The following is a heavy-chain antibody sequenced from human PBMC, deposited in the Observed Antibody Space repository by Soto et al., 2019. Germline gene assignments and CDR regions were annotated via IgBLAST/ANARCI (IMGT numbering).Heavy chain of an antibody. CDR2: ISYDGSNK. J-gene: IGHJ4*02. Sequence: GGSLRLSCAASGFTFSSYAMHWVRQARGKGLEWVAVISYDGSNKYYADSVKGRFTISRDNSKNTLYLQMNSLRAEDTAVYYCARGLGIAAAGYFDYWGQGTLVTVSS. CDR3: ARGLGIAAAGYFDY. D-gene: IGHD6-13*01. CDR1: GFTFSSYA. V-gene: IGHV3-30-3*01.